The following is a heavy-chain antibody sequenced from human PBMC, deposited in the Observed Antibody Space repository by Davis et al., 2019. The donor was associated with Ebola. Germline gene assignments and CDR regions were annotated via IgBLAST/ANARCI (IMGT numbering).Heavy chain of an antibody. CDR3: ASTNPGYSSSWYGY. CDR1: GGSLSGYY. V-gene: IGHV4-34*01. J-gene: IGHJ4*02. D-gene: IGHD6-13*01. CDR2: INHIGST. Sequence: MPSETLSPTCAVYGGSLSGYYWSWIRQLPGKGLEWIGEINHIGSTNYNPSLKSRVTISVDTSKNQFSLKLSSVTAADTAVYYCASTNPGYSSSWYGYWGQGTLVTVSS.